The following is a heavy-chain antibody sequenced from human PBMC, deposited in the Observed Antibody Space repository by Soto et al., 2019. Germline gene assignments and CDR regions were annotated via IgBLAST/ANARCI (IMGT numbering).Heavy chain of an antibody. V-gene: IGHV4-30-2*05. CDR3: AREGAPTTVTNGFDP. CDR2: IYHSGST. J-gene: IGHJ5*02. CDR1: AGSISSGGYC. D-gene: IGHD4-4*01. Sequence: PSENLSLTCSVAAGSISSGGYCWRWIRQPPGKGLEWIGYIYHSGSTYYNPSLKSRVTISVDTSKNQFSLKLSSVTAADTAVYYCAREGAPTTVTNGFDPWGQGNLVTVSS.